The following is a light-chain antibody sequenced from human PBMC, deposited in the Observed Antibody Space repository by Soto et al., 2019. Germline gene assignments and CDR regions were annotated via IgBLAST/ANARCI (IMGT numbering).Light chain of an antibody. CDR1: QSVSSD. CDR3: QQYNNWPPWT. V-gene: IGKV3-15*01. Sequence: EIVMTQSPATRSVSPVESATLSCRASQSVSSDLAWYQQKPGQAPTLLIYGAATRATGSPARFSGSGSGTDFTLTISSLQSEDFAVYSCQQYNNWPPWTFGQGTKV. CDR2: GAA. J-gene: IGKJ1*01.